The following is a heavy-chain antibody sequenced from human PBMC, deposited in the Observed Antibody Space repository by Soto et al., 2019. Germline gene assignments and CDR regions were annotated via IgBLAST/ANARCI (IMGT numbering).Heavy chain of an antibody. CDR2: VSGYNGQT. J-gene: IGHJ6*02. V-gene: IGHV1-18*04. Sequence: QVQLVQSGPEVKKPGASVKVSCKASAYTFSSYGISWVRQAPGQGLEWMGWVSGYNGQTNYAQKFRGRVTITTDTSTGTAYMEGRSLRSDDTAIYYCARDGRKQFRVEGLNAMDVWGQGTTVTVSS. CDR1: AYTFSSYG. D-gene: IGHD1-26*01. CDR3: ARDGRKQFRVEGLNAMDV.